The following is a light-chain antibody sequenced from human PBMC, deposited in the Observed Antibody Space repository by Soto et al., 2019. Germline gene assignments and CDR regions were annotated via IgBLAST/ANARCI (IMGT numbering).Light chain of an antibody. CDR2: GAS. Sequence: DIVMTQSPGSLAVSLGERPTIKCKSSQSVFYSSNNYNYLAWYQQKTGQPPKLLLYGASTRESGVPDRFSSSCLGTDFTLANSSLQAEDVAVYYCQQYYGSPYSFGQGPKLEIK. J-gene: IGKJ2*03. V-gene: IGKV4-1*01. CDR1: QSVFYSSNNYNY. CDR3: QQYYGSPYS.